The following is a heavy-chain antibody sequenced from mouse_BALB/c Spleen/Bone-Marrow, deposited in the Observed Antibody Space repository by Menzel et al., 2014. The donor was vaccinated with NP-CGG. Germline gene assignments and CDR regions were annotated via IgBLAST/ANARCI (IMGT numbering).Heavy chain of an antibody. CDR3: ARGGQLGAMDY. D-gene: IGHD3-2*01. V-gene: IGHV5-4*02. Sequence: EVQLVESGGGLVKPGGSLKLSCAASGFTFSDYYMYWVRQTPEKRLEWVATISDGGGYTYYPDSVKGRFTISRDNAKNNLYLQMSSLKSEDTAMYYCARGGQLGAMDYWGQGTSVTVSS. CDR2: ISDGGGYT. J-gene: IGHJ4*01. CDR1: GFTFSDYY.